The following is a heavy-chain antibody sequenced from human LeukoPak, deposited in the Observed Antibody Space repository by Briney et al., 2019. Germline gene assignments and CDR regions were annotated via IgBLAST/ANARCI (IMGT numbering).Heavy chain of an antibody. Sequence: PSETLSLTCAVYGGSFSGYYWSWIRQPPGKGLEWIGEINHSGSTNYNPSLKSRVTISVDTSKNQFSLKLSSVTAADTAVYYCAGGVYYYYYGMDVWGQGTTVTVSS. CDR2: INHSGST. V-gene: IGHV4-34*01. CDR3: AGGVYYYYYGMDV. CDR1: GGSFSGYY. J-gene: IGHJ6*02.